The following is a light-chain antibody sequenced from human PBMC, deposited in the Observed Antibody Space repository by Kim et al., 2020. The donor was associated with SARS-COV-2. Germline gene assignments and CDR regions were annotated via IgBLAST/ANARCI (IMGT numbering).Light chain of an antibody. V-gene: IGLV3-21*04. CDR1: NIGSRS. CDR2: YDN. CDR3: QVWDRSSDHVV. J-gene: IGLJ2*01. Sequence: APGKTARITCGGNNIGSRSVHWNQQKPGQAPVLLIYYDNDRPSGIPERFYGSNSGNTATLTISGVEAGDEADYYCQVWDRSSDHVVFGGGTKLTVL.